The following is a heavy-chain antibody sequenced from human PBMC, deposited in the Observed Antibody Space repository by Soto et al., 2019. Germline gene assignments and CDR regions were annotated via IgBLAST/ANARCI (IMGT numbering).Heavy chain of an antibody. D-gene: IGHD6-13*01. Sequence: ASVEVSCKXSGYTFTSYGISWVRQAPGQGLEWMGIISAYNGNTNYAQKLQGRVTMTTDTSTSTAYMELRSLRSDDTAVYYCARVAGSQDYYYRMDVWGQGTTVTVSS. V-gene: IGHV1-18*01. CDR1: GYTFTSYG. J-gene: IGHJ6*02. CDR2: ISAYNGNT. CDR3: ARVAGSQDYYYRMDV.